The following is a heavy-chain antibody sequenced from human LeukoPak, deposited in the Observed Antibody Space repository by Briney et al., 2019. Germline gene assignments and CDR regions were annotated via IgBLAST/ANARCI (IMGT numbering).Heavy chain of an antibody. Sequence: SVKVSCKASGGTFSSYAISWVRQAPGQGLEWMGRIIPIHGIANYAQKFQGRVTITADKSTSTAYMELSSLRSEDTAVYYCAGTYSGSYDYWGQGTLVTVSS. D-gene: IGHD1-26*01. CDR3: AGTYSGSYDY. CDR2: IIPIHGIA. CDR1: GGTFSSYA. J-gene: IGHJ4*02. V-gene: IGHV1-69*04.